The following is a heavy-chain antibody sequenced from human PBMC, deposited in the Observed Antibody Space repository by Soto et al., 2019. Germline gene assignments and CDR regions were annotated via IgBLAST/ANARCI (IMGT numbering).Heavy chain of an antibody. J-gene: IGHJ4*02. V-gene: IGHV3-30*02. Sequence: GGSLRLSCAASGFTFSSYGMHWVRQAPGKGLEWVAVIWYDGSNKYYADSVKGRFTISRDNSKNTLYLQMNSLRAEDTAVYYCAKDISSCLYYFDYWGQGTLVTVSS. D-gene: IGHD1-20*01. CDR3: AKDISSCLYYFDY. CDR2: IWYDGSNK. CDR1: GFTFSSYG.